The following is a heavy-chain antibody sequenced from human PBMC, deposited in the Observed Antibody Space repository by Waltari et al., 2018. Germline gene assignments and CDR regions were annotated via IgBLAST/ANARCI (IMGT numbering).Heavy chain of an antibody. J-gene: IGHJ4*02. CDR1: GFTFSSSS. Sequence: EVQLVESGGGLVQPGGSLRPSCAASGFTFSSSSMHWLAQAPGKGLEWVSYISSSISTIYYADSVKGRFTISRDNAKNSLYLQMNSLRAEDTAVYYCARALVVPAAIVYWGQGTLVTVSS. V-gene: IGHV3-48*01. CDR3: ARALVVPAAIVY. CDR2: ISSSISTI. D-gene: IGHD2-2*01.